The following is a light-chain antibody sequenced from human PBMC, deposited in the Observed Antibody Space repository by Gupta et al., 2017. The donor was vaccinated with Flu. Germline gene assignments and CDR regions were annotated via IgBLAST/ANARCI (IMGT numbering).Light chain of an antibody. CDR2: AAS. CDR3: QQVKTDPYT. J-gene: IGKJ2*01. CDR1: HAINNY. V-gene: IGKV1-9*01. Sequence: GDRVSISCRASHAINNYLAWYQQKPGETPKLLIYAASTLQGEVPSRFSGSTSETEFSLTISSLQPEDFATYYCQQVKTDPYTFGQGTKLEIK.